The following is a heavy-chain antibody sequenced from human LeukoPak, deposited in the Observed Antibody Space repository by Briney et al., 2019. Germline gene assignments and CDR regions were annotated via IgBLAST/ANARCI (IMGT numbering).Heavy chain of an antibody. CDR2: ISSSSTYT. Sequence: GSLRLSCAASEFTFSDYYMSWIRQAPGKGLECISYISSSSTYTNYADSVKGRFSISRDNAKNSLYLQMNSLRAEDTAVYFCARSRGVSGIPYFFDYWGKGTRFTVPS. CDR3: ARSRGVSGIPYFFDY. J-gene: IGHJ4*02. D-gene: IGHD2-15*01. V-gene: IGHV3-11*06. CDR1: EFTFSDYY.